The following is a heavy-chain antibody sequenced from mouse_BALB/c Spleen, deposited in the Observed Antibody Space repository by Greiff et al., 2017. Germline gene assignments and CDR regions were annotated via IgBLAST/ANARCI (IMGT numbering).Heavy chain of an antibody. CDR3: AREGKGAMDY. CDR1: GYTFTDYA. CDR2: ISTYYGDA. J-gene: IGHJ4*01. Sequence: VQLQQSGAELVRPGVSVKISCKGSGYTFTDYAMHWVKQSHAKSLEWIGVISTYYGDASYNQKFKGKASMTVDKSSSTAYMELARLTSEDSAIYYCAREGKGAMDYWGQGTSVTVSS. V-gene: IGHV1S137*01.